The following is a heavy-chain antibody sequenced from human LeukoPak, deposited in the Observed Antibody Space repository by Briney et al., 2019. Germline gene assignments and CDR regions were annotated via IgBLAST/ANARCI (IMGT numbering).Heavy chain of an antibody. D-gene: IGHD6-19*01. J-gene: IGHJ4*02. CDR1: GIFFSDSG. V-gene: IGHV3-33*07. CDR3: ARDYRGGWSGYLDY. Sequence: GRALRLSCVASGIFFSDSGMYWVRPAPGKGLEWVAVIWHDGSAEFYADSVKGRFSISRDNSKSTVYLQMNSLRVEDTALYYCARDYRGGWSGYLDYWGQGILVSVSS. CDR2: IWHDGSAE.